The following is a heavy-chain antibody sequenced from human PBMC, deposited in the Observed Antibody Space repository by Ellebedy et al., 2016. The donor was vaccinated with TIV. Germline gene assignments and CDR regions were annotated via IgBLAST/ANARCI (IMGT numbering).Heavy chain of an antibody. Sequence: GESLKISCRASGYNFSNYWIGWVRQMPGKGLEWMGVIYPGVADTRYGPSFQGQVTISADTSINPAYLHWSSLKASDTAMYYCARGKVGGGYHYVFWGQGTLVTVSS. J-gene: IGHJ1*01. CDR1: GYNFSNYW. D-gene: IGHD5-12*01. V-gene: IGHV5-51*01. CDR3: ARGKVGGGYHYVF. CDR2: IYPGVADT.